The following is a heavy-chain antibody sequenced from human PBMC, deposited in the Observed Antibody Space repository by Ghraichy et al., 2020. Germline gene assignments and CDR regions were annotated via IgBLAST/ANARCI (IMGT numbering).Heavy chain of an antibody. CDR1: GGSFSGYY. Sequence: SETLSLTCAVYGGSFSGYYWSWIRQPPGKGLEWIGEINHSGSTNYNPSLKSRVTISVDTSKNQFSLKLSSVTAADTAVYYCARKLTIFGVVIYYYYGMDVWGQGTTVTVSS. V-gene: IGHV4-34*01. CDR3: ARKLTIFGVVIYYYYGMDV. D-gene: IGHD3-3*01. CDR2: INHSGST. J-gene: IGHJ6*02.